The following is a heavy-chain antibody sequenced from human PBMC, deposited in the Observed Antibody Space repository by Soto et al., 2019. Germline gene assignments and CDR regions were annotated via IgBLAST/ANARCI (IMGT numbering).Heavy chain of an antibody. CDR3: ARRSGSSRDYFDY. V-gene: IGHV1-46*01. J-gene: IGHJ4*02. CDR2: INPGGGTT. CDR1: GYTFTNFY. D-gene: IGHD3-10*01. Sequence: ASVKVSCKASGYTFTNFYMHWVRQAPGQGLEWMGLINPGGGTTSHTQKFQGRVTMTRDTSTTTGYMELSSLRSEDTAEYYCARRSGSSRDYFDYWGQGTLATVSS.